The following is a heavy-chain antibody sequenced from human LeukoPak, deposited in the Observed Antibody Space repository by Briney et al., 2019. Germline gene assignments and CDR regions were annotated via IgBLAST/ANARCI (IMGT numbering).Heavy chain of an antibody. J-gene: IGHJ6*03. CDR1: GYTFTNYY. CDR2: INSSGGST. V-gene: IGHV1-46*01. CDR3: ARRARFSNGYYYYMDV. D-gene: IGHD1-26*01. Sequence: GASVKVSCKASGYTFTNYYMHWVRQAPGQGLEWMGIINSSGGSTSYGQKFQGRVTMTRDMSTNTVYMELSSLRSEDTAVYYCARRARFSNGYYYYMDVWGKGTTVTVSS.